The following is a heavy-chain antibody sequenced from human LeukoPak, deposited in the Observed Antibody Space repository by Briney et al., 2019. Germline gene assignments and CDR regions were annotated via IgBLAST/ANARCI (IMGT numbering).Heavy chain of an antibody. CDR1: GFTFSSYA. J-gene: IGHJ4*02. V-gene: IGHV3-23*01. CDR3: AKDGTYYDSSAFFDY. D-gene: IGHD3-22*01. CDR2: ISGSGGNT. Sequence: PGGSLRLSCAASGFTFSSYAMSWVRQAPGKGLEWVSGISGSGGNTYYADSVKGRFTISRDNSKYTLYLQMNSLRAEDTAVYYCAKDGTYYDSSAFFDYWGQGTLVTVSS.